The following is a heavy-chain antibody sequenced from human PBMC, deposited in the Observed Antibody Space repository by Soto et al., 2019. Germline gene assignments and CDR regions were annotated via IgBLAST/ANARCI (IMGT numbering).Heavy chain of an antibody. Sequence: SGPTLVNPTQTLTLTCTFSGFSLSTSGVGVGWIRQPPGKALEWLALIYWDDDKRYSPSLKSRLTITKDTSKNQVVLTMTNMDPVDTATYYCARILRVVVAATPENWFDPWGQGTLVTVSS. CDR1: GFSLSTSGVG. CDR2: IYWDDDK. J-gene: IGHJ5*02. V-gene: IGHV2-5*02. CDR3: ARILRVVVAATPENWFDP. D-gene: IGHD2-15*01.